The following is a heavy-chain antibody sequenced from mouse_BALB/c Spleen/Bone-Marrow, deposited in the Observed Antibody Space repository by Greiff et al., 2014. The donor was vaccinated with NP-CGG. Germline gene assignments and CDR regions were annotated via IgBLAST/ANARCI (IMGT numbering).Heavy chain of an antibody. CDR2: ISSGSTAI. CDR3: ARGGNWDDFDV. V-gene: IGHV5-17*02. Sequence: EVQRVESGGGLVRPGGSRKLSCAASGFTFSTFGMHWVRQAPEKGLEWVAYISSGSTAIFYADTLKGRFTISRDNPENTLFLQMTSLRSEDTAMDYCARGGNWDDFDVWGAGTTVTVSS. CDR1: GFTFSTFG. J-gene: IGHJ1*01. D-gene: IGHD4-1*01.